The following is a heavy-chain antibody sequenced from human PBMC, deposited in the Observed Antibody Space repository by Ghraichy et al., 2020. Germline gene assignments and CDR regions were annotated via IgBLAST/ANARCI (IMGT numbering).Heavy chain of an antibody. CDR3: AKVIRKYCSGASCSVFDQ. CDR1: GYSFSDHY. CDR2: INPDNGAT. J-gene: IGHJ4*02. Sequence: ASVKVSCTASGYSFSDHYVHWVRQAPGQGLEWMGSINPDNGATKSGQNFQGRVTMTRDTSVSTVYMELSSLGFGDTAIYYCAKVIRKYCSGASCSVFDQWGQGTLVTVSS. V-gene: IGHV1-2*02. D-gene: IGHD2-2*01.